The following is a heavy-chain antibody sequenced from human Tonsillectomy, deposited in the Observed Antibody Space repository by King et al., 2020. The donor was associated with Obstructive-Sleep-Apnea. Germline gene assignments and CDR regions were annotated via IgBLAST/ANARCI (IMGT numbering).Heavy chain of an antibody. Sequence: VQLVESGGGLVQPGGSLRLSCAASGFTFSSYSMNWVRQAPGKGLEWVSYISSSSRTIYYADSVRGRFTISRDNAKNSLYLEMNSLRAEDTAVYYCASLLGYCSSTSCYGSYGMDVWGQGTTVTVSS. CDR3: ASLLGYCSSTSCYGSYGMDV. V-gene: IGHV3-48*04. J-gene: IGHJ6*02. CDR1: GFTFSSYS. CDR2: ISSSSRTI. D-gene: IGHD2-2*01.